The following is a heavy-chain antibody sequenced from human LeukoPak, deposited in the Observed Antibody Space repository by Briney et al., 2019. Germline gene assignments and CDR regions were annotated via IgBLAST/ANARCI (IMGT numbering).Heavy chain of an antibody. D-gene: IGHD3-22*01. CDR1: GGSISSSSYY. CDR3: ARQFYYDSGGSHY. Sequence: SETLSLTCTVSGGSISSSSYYWGWIRQPPGKRLEWIGSIFYSGSTNYNPSLESRVTISVDTSKNQFSLKLSSVTAADTAVYYCARQFYYDSGGSHYWGQGTLVTVSS. J-gene: IGHJ4*02. CDR2: IFYSGST. V-gene: IGHV4-39*01.